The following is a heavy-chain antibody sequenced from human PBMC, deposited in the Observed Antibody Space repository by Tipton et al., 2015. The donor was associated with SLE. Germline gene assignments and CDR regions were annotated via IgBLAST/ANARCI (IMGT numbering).Heavy chain of an antibody. V-gene: IGHV1-69*05. J-gene: IGHJ6*02. CDR1: GGIFSSYA. CDR2: IIPIFGTA. D-gene: IGHD5-18*01. Sequence: QLVQSGAEVKKPGSSVKVSCKASGGIFSSYAITWVRQAPGQGLEWMGGIIPIFGTANYAQKFQGRVTITTDESTRTAYMELSSLRSEDTAVYYCARDGYGLPYDYGMDVWGQGTTVTVSS. CDR3: ARDGYGLPYDYGMDV.